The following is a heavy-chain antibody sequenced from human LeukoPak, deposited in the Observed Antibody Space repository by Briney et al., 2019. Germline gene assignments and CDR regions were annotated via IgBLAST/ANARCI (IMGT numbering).Heavy chain of an antibody. D-gene: IGHD6-13*01. J-gene: IGHJ4*02. Sequence: ASVRVSCKASGYAFTSYGISWVRQAPGQGREWMGWIGGYNGNTNYAQKLQGRVTMTTDTSTSTAYMELRSLNSDDTAVYYCARDLSQYSRSWGGYWGQGTLVTVSS. V-gene: IGHV1-18*04. CDR2: IGGYNGNT. CDR1: GYAFTSYG. CDR3: ARDLSQYSRSWGGY.